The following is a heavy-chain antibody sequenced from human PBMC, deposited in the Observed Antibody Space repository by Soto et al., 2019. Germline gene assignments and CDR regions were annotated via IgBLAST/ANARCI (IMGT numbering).Heavy chain of an antibody. V-gene: IGHV1-2*04. J-gene: IGHJ4*02. Sequence: ASVKVSCKASGYTFTGYYMHWVRQAPGQGLEWMGWINPNSGGTNYAQKFQGWVTMTRDTSISTAYMELSRLRSDDTAVYYCARDPWFELNSSSSPQYYFDYWGQGTLVTVSS. CDR1: GYTFTGYY. D-gene: IGHD6-6*01. CDR2: INPNSGGT. CDR3: ARDPWFELNSSSSPQYYFDY.